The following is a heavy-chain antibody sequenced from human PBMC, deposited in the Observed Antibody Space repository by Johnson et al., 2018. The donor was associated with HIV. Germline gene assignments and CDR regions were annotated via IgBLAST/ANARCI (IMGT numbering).Heavy chain of an antibody. D-gene: IGHD6-19*01. J-gene: IGHJ3*02. CDR2: ISYDGTNQ. Sequence: QEQLVESGGGVVQSGRSLRLSCAASGFAFSRFAMHWVRQVPDKGLEWVAVISYDGTNQYHADSVKGRVTISRDNARNSLFLQMSSLRVEDTAVYYCTGGWHNLSAFDIWGLGTMVTVSS. CDR3: TGGWHNLSAFDI. V-gene: IGHV3-30*03. CDR1: GFAFSRFA.